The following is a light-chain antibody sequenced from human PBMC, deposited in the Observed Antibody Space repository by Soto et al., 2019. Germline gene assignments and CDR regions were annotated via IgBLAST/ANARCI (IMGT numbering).Light chain of an antibody. CDR2: DAS. J-gene: IGKJ4*01. CDR1: QSVRSY. Sequence: EVVLTQSPATLSLSPGERATLSCRASQSVRSYLAWFQHKPGQAPRLLIYDASNRATGIPGRFSGSGFGTDFTLTISSLYPEDFGVYYCQQRTNWPPLTFGGGTRVEIK. CDR3: QQRTNWPPLT. V-gene: IGKV3-11*01.